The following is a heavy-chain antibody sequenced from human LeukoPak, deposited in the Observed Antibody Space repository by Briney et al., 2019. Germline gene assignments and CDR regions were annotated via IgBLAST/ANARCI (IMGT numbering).Heavy chain of an antibody. D-gene: IGHD3-10*01. V-gene: IGHV4-39*07. CDR3: ARGVDYYGV. CDR2: IYYSGTT. CDR1: GGSISSSSYY. J-gene: IGHJ4*02. Sequence: SETLSLTCTVSGGSISSSSYYWGWIRQPPGKGLEWIGSIYYSGTTFYNPSLKSRVTISVDTSKKQFSLKLSSVTAADTAVYYCARGVDYYGVWGQGTLVTVSS.